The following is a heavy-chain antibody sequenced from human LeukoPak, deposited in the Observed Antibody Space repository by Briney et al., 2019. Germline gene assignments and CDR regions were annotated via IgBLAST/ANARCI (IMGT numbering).Heavy chain of an antibody. CDR2: INPNSGGT. CDR1: GYTFTGYY. Sequence: ASVKVSCKASGYTFTGYYMHWVRQAPGQGLEWMGWINPNSGGTNYAQKFQGWVTMTRDTSISTAYMELSRLRSDDTAVYYCAREGPTTVTTLDYWGQGTLVTVSS. V-gene: IGHV1-2*04. J-gene: IGHJ4*02. D-gene: IGHD4-17*01. CDR3: AREGPTTVTTLDY.